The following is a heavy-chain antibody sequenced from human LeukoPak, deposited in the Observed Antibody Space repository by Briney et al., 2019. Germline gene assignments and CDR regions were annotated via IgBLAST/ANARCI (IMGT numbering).Heavy chain of an antibody. D-gene: IGHD4-11*01. J-gene: IGHJ6*04. CDR3: ARDLPYYSNSLSYYRIDV. Sequence: SETLTLSRTVSGGSISSYYWSCIRQPPGKGLEWIGYIYYSGSTNYNPCLKSRLTISVDTSKNQFSLKLSSVTAADTAVYYCARDLPYYSNSLSYYRIDVSGKGTKGTVSS. CDR1: GGSISSYY. V-gene: IGHV4-59*01. CDR2: IYYSGST.